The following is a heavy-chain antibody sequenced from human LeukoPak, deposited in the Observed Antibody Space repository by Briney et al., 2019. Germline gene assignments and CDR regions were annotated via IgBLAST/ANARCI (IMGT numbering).Heavy chain of an antibody. D-gene: IGHD3-9*01. CDR1: GFTFSSYA. CDR3: VRGIRYFDWLPRVLDY. V-gene: IGHV3-30*04. CDR2: ISYDGSNK. Sequence: GGSLRLSCAASGFTFSSYAMHWVRQAPGKGLEWVAVISYDGSNKYYADSVKGRFTISRDSSKSTLYLQMNSLRAEDTAVYYCVRGIRYFDWLPRVLDYWGQGTLVTVSS. J-gene: IGHJ4*02.